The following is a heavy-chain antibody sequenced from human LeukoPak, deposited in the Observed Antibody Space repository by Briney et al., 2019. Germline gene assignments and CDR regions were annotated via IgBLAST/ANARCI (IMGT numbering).Heavy chain of an antibody. CDR2: IYHSGST. CDR3: ARGFGRRGWYVYYYYMDV. Sequence: PSETLSLTCTVSGYSISSGYYWGWIRQPPGKGLEWIGSIYHSGSTYYNPSLKSRVTISVDTSKNQFSLKLSSVTAADTAVYYCARGFGRRGWYVYYYYMDVWGKGTTVTVSS. J-gene: IGHJ6*03. D-gene: IGHD6-19*01. CDR1: GYSISSGYY. V-gene: IGHV4-38-2*02.